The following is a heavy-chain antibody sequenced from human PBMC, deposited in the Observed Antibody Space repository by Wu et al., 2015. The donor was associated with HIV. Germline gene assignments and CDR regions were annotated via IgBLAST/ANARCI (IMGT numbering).Heavy chain of an antibody. D-gene: IGHD3-22*01. CDR1: GGTFSSYA. CDR3: ARDRGYYDSSGYAPGAFDI. V-gene: IGHV1-69*05. J-gene: IGHJ3*02. Sequence: QVQLVQSGAEVKKPGSSVKVSCKASGGTFSSYAISWVRQAPGQGLEWMGGIIPIFGTANYAQKFQGRVTITTDESTSTAYMELSSLRSEDTAVYYCARDRGYYDSSGYAPGAFDIWGQGDNGHRLF. CDR2: IIPIFGTA.